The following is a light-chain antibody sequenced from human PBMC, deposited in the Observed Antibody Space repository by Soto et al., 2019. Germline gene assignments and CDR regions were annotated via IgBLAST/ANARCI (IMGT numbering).Light chain of an antibody. CDR2: AAS. CDR3: QQTYSTPFT. CDR1: QSISSY. J-gene: IGKJ5*01. V-gene: IGKV1-39*01. Sequence: DIQMTQSPSSLSASVGDRVTITCRASQSISSYLNWYQQKPGKAPKLLIYAASSLQSGVPSRFSGSGSGTDFTLTISSLQPEDFATYYCQQTYSTPFTFGQGTRCRLN.